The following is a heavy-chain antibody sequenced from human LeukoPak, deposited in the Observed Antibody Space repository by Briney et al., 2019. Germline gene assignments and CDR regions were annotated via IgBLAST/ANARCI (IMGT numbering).Heavy chain of an antibody. D-gene: IGHD3-9*01. CDR2: IRHSGTT. Sequence: PSQTLSLICTVSTGSISSRGYYWTWIRHQPGKGLEWIGYIRHSGTTLYNPALKSRLNMALDTSKNQFSLNLSSVTAADTAVYFSARGYFDAAPDYWGQGTLVTVSS. V-gene: IGHV4-31*03. CDR3: ARGYFDAAPDY. CDR1: TGSISSRGYY. J-gene: IGHJ4*02.